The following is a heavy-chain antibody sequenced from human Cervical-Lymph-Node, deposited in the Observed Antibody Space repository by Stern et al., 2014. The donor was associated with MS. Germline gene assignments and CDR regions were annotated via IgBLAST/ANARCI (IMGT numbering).Heavy chain of an antibody. Sequence: QVQLVQSGAKMERPGASVKVSCKASGYDFTGFFIHWVRHVPGQGLEWMGWSNPNSDDPPYAQNFHDRVTMTRETPIRTAYLDLSRLTSADTAVYYCAREATRIIVGIDYWGQGTQVTVSS. CDR3: AREATRIIVGIDY. D-gene: IGHD2/OR15-2a*01. V-gene: IGHV1-2*02. J-gene: IGHJ4*02. CDR1: GYDFTGFF. CDR2: SNPNSDDP.